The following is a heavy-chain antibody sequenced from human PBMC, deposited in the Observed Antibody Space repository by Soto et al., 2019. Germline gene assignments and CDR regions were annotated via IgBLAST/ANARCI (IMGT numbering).Heavy chain of an antibody. CDR1: GGSFSGYY. D-gene: IGHD2-2*01. Sequence: SETLSLTCAVYGGSFSGYYWSWIRQPPGKGLEWIGEINHSGSTNYNPSLKSRVTISVDTSKNQFSLKLSSVTAADTAVYYCARGKDIVVVPAAMPDEFYYYYYGMDVWGQGTTVTVSS. CDR2: INHSGST. J-gene: IGHJ6*02. CDR3: ARGKDIVVVPAAMPDEFYYYYYGMDV. V-gene: IGHV4-34*01.